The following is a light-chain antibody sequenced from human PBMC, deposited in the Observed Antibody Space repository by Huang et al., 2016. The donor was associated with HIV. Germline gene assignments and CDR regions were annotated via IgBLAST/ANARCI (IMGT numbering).Light chain of an antibody. CDR2: DAS. J-gene: IGKJ1*01. CDR1: QSVRNY. Sequence: EIVLTQSPATLSLSPGERATLSFRAIQSVRNYLAWYQQKPGQAPRLLIYDASNRATGTPARFSGSGSGTDFTLTISSLEPEDFAVYYCQQRSDWPPWTFGQGTKVEIK. V-gene: IGKV3-11*01. CDR3: QQRSDWPPWT.